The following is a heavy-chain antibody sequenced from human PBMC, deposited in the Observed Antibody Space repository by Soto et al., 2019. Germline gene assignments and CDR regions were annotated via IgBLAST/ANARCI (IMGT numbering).Heavy chain of an antibody. D-gene: IGHD4-17*01. J-gene: IGHJ4*02. CDR1: GYSFTGYY. Sequence: ASVKVSCKASGYSFTGYYIHWVRQAPGQGLEWVGRINPISGGTNYAQNFQGRVAMTRDTSISTAYMEVSRLRSDDTAVYYCARDPYGDYESPNTFVSWGQGTLVTVSS. CDR2: INPISGGT. V-gene: IGHV1-2*02. CDR3: ARDPYGDYESPNTFVS.